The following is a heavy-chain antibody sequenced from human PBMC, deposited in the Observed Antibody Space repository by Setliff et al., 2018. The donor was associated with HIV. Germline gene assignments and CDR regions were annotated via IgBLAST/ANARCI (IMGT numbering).Heavy chain of an antibody. D-gene: IGHD2-21*02. CDR3: ARGQGCGGGCHYAFEM. V-gene: IGHV4-38-2*01. Sequence: SETLSLTCAVSGYSISSGYYWGWIRQPPGKGLEWIGSIFHSGSTYYNPSLKSRLTISVDMSKNQFSLNLNSVTAADTAVYYCARGQGCGGGCHYAFEMWGQGTMVTVSS. CDR1: GYSISSGYY. CDR2: IFHSGST. J-gene: IGHJ3*02.